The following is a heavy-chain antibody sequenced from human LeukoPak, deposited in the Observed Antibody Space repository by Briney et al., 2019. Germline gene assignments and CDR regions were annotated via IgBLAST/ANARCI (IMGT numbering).Heavy chain of an antibody. CDR3: ARDEWFGGIAFDI. J-gene: IGHJ3*02. CDR2: IYYSGST. Sequence: PSETLSLTCTVSGGSISGSSYYWGWIRQPPGKGLEWIGSIYYSGSTNYNPSLKSRVTISVDTSKNQFSLKLSSVTAADTAVYYCARDEWFGGIAFDIWGQGTMVTVSS. D-gene: IGHD3-3*01. V-gene: IGHV4-39*07. CDR1: GGSISGSSYY.